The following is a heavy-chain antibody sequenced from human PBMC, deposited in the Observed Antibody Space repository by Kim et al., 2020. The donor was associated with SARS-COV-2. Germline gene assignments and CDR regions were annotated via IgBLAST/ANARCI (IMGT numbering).Heavy chain of an antibody. CDR2: ISAYNGDT. D-gene: IGHD3-10*01. Sequence: ASVKVSCKWSSYMFSSYGFSWVRQAPGQGLEWMGWISAYNGDTKYKEKFQGRVSMTTDRATRTAYMELRSLTSDDTAIYFCARDMRGDGSGAYHNRNWLDPWGQGTRVTVSS. CDR1: SYMFSSYG. V-gene: IGHV1-18*01. J-gene: IGHJ5*02. CDR3: ARDMRGDGSGAYHNRNWLDP.